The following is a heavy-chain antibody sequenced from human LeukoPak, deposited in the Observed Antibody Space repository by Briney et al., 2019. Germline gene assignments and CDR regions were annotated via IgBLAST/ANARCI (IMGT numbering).Heavy chain of an antibody. V-gene: IGHV1-18*01. CDR3: ARDIAVAGKGHDY. CDR1: GYTFTSYG. CDR2: ISAYNGNT. Sequence: ASVKVSCKASGYTFTSYGISWVRQAPGQGLEWMGWISAYNGNTNYEQKLQGRVSMTTDTSTSTAYMELRSLRSDDTAVYYCARDIAVAGKGHDYWGQGTLVAVSS. J-gene: IGHJ4*02. D-gene: IGHD6-19*01.